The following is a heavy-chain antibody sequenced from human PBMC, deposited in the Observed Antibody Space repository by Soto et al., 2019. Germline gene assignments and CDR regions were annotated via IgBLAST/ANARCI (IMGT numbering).Heavy chain of an antibody. CDR3: ARDVVPATNWFDP. J-gene: IGHJ5*02. V-gene: IGHV3-21*01. Sequence: GGSLRLSCAASGFTFSSYSMNWVRQAPGKGLEWVSSISSSSYIYYADSVKGRFTISRDNAKNSLYLQMNSLRAEDTAVYYCARDVVPATNWFDPWGQGTLVTVSS. D-gene: IGHD2-2*01. CDR2: ISSSSYI. CDR1: GFTFSSYS.